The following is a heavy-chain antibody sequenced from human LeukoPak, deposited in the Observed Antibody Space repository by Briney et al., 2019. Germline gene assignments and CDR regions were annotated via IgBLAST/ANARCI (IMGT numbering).Heavy chain of an antibody. Sequence: SETLSLTCAVYGGSFSGYYWSWIRQPPGKGLEWIGEINHSGSTNYNPSLKSRVTISVDTSKNQFSLKLSSVTAADTAVYYCARERELWNDVMYYFDYWGQGTLVTVSS. CDR2: INHSGST. CDR1: GGSFSGYY. CDR3: ARERELWNDVMYYFDY. D-gene: IGHD1-26*01. V-gene: IGHV4-34*01. J-gene: IGHJ4*02.